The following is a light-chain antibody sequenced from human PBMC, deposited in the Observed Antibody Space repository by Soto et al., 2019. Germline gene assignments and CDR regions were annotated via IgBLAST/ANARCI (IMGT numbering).Light chain of an antibody. CDR3: SSYSTTSSPHVL. J-gene: IGLJ2*01. CDR1: RSDVGRYNY. V-gene: IGLV2-14*01. CDR2: EVT. Sequence: QSVLTQPASVSGSPGQSITISCTGTRSDVGRYNYVSWYQQHPGKAPKLLIYEVTYPPSGVSTRFSASKSGSTASLTISGIQAEDEADYYCSSYSTTSSPHVLFGGGTKLTVL.